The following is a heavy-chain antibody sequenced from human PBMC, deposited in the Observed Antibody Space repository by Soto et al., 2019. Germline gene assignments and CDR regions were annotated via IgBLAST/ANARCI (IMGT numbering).Heavy chain of an antibody. CDR1: EFTFSNYA. CDR3: AKNPGYYYDSTGYHFDY. Sequence: GGSLRLSWAASEFTFSNYAMSWVLQAPGKGLEWVSAISYGGGTTYYADSVKGRFTISRDNSKNTLYLQMNSLRAEDTAVYYCAKNPGYYYDSTGYHFDYWGQGTLVTVSS. J-gene: IGHJ4*02. V-gene: IGHV3-23*01. D-gene: IGHD3-22*01. CDR2: ISYGGGTT.